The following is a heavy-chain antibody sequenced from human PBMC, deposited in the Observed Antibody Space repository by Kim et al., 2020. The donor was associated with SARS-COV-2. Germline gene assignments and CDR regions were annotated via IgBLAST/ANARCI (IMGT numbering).Heavy chain of an antibody. V-gene: IGHV3-21*01. Sequence: GGSLRLSCAASGFTFSSYSMNWVRQAPGKGLEWVSSISSSSSYIYYADSVKGRFTISRDNAKNSLYLQMNSLRAEDTAVYYCARTTVRDYYYYYMDVWGKGTTVTVSS. CDR1: GFTFSSYS. J-gene: IGHJ6*03. CDR3: ARTTVRDYYYYYMDV. CDR2: ISSSSSYI. D-gene: IGHD4-4*01.